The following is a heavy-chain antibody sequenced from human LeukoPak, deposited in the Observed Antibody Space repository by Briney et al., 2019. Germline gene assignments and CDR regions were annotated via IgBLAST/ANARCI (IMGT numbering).Heavy chain of an antibody. CDR1: GGSFSGYY. Sequence: PSETLSVTCAVYGGSFSGYYWSWIRQPPGKGLEWIGEINHSGSTNYNPSLKSRVTISVDTSKNLFSLKLSSVTAADTAVYYCARGYDSSGNFDYWGQGTLVTVSS. D-gene: IGHD3-22*01. CDR2: INHSGST. V-gene: IGHV4-34*01. J-gene: IGHJ4*02. CDR3: ARGYDSSGNFDY.